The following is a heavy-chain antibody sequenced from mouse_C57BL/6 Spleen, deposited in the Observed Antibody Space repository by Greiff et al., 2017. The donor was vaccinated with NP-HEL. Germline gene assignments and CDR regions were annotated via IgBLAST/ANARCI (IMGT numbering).Heavy chain of an antibody. CDR1: GFNIKNTY. D-gene: IGHD1-1*01. CDR3: ARSHYGSSSYWYFDV. CDR2: IDPANGNT. V-gene: IGHV14-3*01. J-gene: IGHJ1*03. Sequence: EVMLVESVAELVRPGASVKLSCTASGFNIKNTYMHWVKQRPEQGLEWIGRIDPANGNTKYAPKFQGKATITADTSSNTAYLQLSSLTSEDTAIYYCARSHYGSSSYWYFDVWGTGTTVTVSS.